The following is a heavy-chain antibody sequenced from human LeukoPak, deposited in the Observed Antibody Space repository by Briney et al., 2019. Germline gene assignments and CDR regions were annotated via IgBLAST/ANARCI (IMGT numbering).Heavy chain of an antibody. Sequence: SETLSLTCTVSGGSISSYYWSWIRQPAGKGLEWIGRIYTSGSTNYNPSLKSRVTMSVDTSKNQFSLKLSSVTAADTAVYYCARVTWEHRYYHYMDVWGKGTTVTVSS. D-gene: IGHD1-26*01. V-gene: IGHV4-4*07. J-gene: IGHJ6*03. CDR3: ARVTWEHRYYHYMDV. CDR2: IYTSGST. CDR1: GGSISSYY.